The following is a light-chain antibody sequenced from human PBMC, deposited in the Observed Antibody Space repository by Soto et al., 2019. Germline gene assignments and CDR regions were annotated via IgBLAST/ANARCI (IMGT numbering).Light chain of an antibody. CDR3: QQYGSTPWT. Sequence: VVLTQFPGTLSLSPGETATLSCGASQRVSNNFLGWYQQKPGLPPRLLMYDATSRANGIPERFSGRGSGTHFTLTISRLEPEDFAVYYCQQYGSTPWTFGRGTKVEMK. CDR2: DAT. J-gene: IGKJ1*01. V-gene: IGKV3D-20*01. CDR1: QRVSNNF.